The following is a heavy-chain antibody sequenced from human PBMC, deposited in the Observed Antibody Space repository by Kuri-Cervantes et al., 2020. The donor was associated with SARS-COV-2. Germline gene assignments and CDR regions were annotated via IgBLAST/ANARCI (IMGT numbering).Heavy chain of an antibody. CDR3: ARGTHIVVVPAAIDY. J-gene: IGHJ4*02. CDR2: INHSGST. CDR1: GGSFSGYY. V-gene: IGHV4-34*01. D-gene: IGHD2-2*01. Sequence: SQTLSLTCAVYGGSFSGYYWSWIRQPPGKGLEWIGEINHSGSTNYNPSLKSRVTISVDTSKNQFSLKLSSVTAADTAVYYCARGTHIVVVPAAIDYWGQGTLVTVSS.